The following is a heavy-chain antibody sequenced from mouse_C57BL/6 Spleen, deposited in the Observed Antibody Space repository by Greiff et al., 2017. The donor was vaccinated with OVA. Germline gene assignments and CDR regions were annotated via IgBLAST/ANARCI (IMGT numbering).Heavy chain of an antibody. V-gene: IGHV5-17*01. Sequence: EVKLVESGGGLVKPGGSLKLSCAASGFTFTDYGMHWVRQAPEKGLEWVAYISSGSSTIYYEDTVKGRFTISRDNAKNTLFLQMTRLRSEDTAMYYCASDIYYGNAWFAYWGQGTLVTVSA. CDR2: ISSGSSTI. J-gene: IGHJ3*01. CDR3: ASDIYYGNAWFAY. D-gene: IGHD2-1*01. CDR1: GFTFTDYG.